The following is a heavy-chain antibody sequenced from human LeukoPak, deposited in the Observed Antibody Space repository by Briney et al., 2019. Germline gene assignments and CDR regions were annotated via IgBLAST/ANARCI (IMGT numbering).Heavy chain of an antibody. V-gene: IGHV4-59*01. CDR1: GGSISSYY. CDR3: AREGVAFDY. J-gene: IGHJ4*02. Sequence: SETLSLTCTVSGGSISSYYWSWIRQPPGKGLEWIGYIYYTGSTNYNPSLKSRVTISVDTSKNQFSLKLSSVTAADTAVYYCAREGVAFDYWGQGTLVTVSS. D-gene: IGHD2-15*01. CDR2: IYYTGST.